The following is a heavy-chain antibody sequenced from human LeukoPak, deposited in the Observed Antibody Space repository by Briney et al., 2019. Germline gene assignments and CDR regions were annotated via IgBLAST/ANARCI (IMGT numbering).Heavy chain of an antibody. V-gene: IGHV1-3*01. D-gene: IGHD6-19*01. CDR1: GYTFTSYA. CDR3: ARDIPGYSSGWYGAFDI. J-gene: IGHJ3*02. Sequence: ASVKVSCKASGYTFTSYAMHWVRQAPGQRLEWMGWINAGNGNTKYSQKFQGRVTITRDTSASTAYMELSSLRSEDTAVYCCARDIPGYSSGWYGAFDIWGQGTMVTVSS. CDR2: INAGNGNT.